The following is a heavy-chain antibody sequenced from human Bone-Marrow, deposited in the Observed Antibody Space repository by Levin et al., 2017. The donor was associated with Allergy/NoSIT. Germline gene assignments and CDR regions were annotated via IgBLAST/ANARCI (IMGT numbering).Heavy chain of an antibody. CDR3: ARDAGALVLSY. Sequence: GGSLRLSCAASGFTVSSNYMSWVRQAPGKGLEWVSVIYSGGSTYYADSVKGRFTISRDNSKNTLYLQMNSLRAEDTAVYYCARDAGALVLSYWGQGTLVTVSS. CDR2: IYSGGST. V-gene: IGHV3-53*01. D-gene: IGHD3-10*01. J-gene: IGHJ4*02. CDR1: GFTVSSNY.